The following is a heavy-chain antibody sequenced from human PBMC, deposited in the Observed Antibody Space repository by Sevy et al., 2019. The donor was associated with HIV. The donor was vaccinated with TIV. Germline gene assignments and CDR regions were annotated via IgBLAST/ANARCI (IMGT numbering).Heavy chain of an antibody. CDR2: IWYDGSNK. CDR3: ARGINDYGDYRDAFDI. V-gene: IGHV3-33*01. D-gene: IGHD4-17*01. J-gene: IGHJ3*02. CDR1: GFTFSSYG. Sequence: GWSLRLSCAASGFTFSSYGMHWVRQAPGKGLEWVAVIWYDGSNKYYADSVKGRFTISRDNSKNTLYLQMNSLRAEDTAVYYCARGINDYGDYRDAFDIWGQGTMVTVSS.